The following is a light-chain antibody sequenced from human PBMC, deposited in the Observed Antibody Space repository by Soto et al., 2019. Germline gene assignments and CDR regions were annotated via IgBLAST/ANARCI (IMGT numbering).Light chain of an antibody. Sequence: QSVLTQPASVSGSPGQSITISCTGTSSDLGAYNYVSWYQVHPGNAPTLIISEVSNRPSGVSSRFAGSKSTNTASLTISGLRPEDEAEYCCSSYTRSSTQVFGTGTKLTVL. CDR3: SSYTRSSTQV. CDR2: EVS. J-gene: IGLJ1*01. V-gene: IGLV2-14*01. CDR1: SSDLGAYNY.